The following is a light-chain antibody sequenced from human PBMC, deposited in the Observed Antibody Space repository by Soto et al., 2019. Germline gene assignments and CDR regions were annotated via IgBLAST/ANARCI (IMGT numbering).Light chain of an antibody. J-gene: IGLJ3*02. CDR2: ENN. Sequence: QSVLTQPPSVSAAPGQQVTISCSGSSSNIGNNYVSWYQQVPGTVPNLLIYENNKRPTGIPDRFAGSKSGTSATLEITGLQTGDDDYYYCGTCDSRRSGGVFGGGTKVTVL. CDR1: SSNIGNNY. CDR3: GTCDSRRSGGV. V-gene: IGLV1-51*02.